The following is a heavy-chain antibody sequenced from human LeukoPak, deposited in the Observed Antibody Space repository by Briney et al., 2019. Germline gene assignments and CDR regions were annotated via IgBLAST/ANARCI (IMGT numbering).Heavy chain of an antibody. Sequence: ASVKVSCKTSGYTFSMYAIHWVRQAPGQRLEWMGWINGGNGDTKYSQRFQGRVTITRDTAAPTAHMDLNSLRSDDTAVYYCARTPGPMVRGLKFYYYGMDVWGKGTTVTVSS. D-gene: IGHD3-10*01. CDR2: INGGNGDT. CDR3: ARTPGPMVRGLKFYYYGMDV. CDR1: GYTFSMYA. V-gene: IGHV1-3*01. J-gene: IGHJ6*04.